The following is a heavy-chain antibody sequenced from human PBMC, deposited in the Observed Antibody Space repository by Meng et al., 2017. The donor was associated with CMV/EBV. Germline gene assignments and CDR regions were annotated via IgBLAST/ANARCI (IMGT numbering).Heavy chain of an antibody. J-gene: IGHJ4*02. CDR3: AREMPIAAAGCFDY. V-gene: IGHV4-4*07. D-gene: IGHD6-13*01. CDR1: GGSISSYY. Sequence: GQLQESGPGLVKPSETLSLTCTVSGGSISSYYWSWIRQPAGKGLEWIGRIYTSGSTNYNPSLKSRVTMSVDTSKNQFSLKLSSVTAADTAVYYCAREMPIAAAGCFDYWGQGTLVTVSS. CDR2: IYTSGST.